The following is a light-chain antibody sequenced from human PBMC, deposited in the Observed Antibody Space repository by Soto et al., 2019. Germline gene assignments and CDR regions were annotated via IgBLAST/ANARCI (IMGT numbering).Light chain of an antibody. CDR2: HAS. J-gene: IGKJ4*01. V-gene: IGKV1D-13*01. CDR1: QAISSS. CDR3: QQFNNFPRIT. Sequence: AIQLTQSPSSLSASVGDRVTITCRASQAISSSLAWYQQKPGKPPKLLIYHASSLQSGVPSRFTGSGSGTDFTLTISSLQPEDFATYYCQQFNNFPRITFGGGTNVEIK.